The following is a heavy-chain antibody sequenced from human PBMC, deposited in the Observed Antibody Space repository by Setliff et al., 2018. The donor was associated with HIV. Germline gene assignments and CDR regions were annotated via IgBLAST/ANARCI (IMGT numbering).Heavy chain of an antibody. CDR3: ARHSRGASIAAAGIIFDY. V-gene: IGHV4-38-2*01. CDR1: GYSISSGYY. J-gene: IGHJ4*02. CDR2: MYHSGST. Sequence: SETLSLTCAVSGYSISSGYYWGWIRQPPGKGLEWIGSMYHSGSTYHNPSLKSRVTISVDTSKNQFSLKLSSVTAADTAMYYCARHSRGASIAAAGIIFDYWGQGTLVTVSS. D-gene: IGHD6-13*01.